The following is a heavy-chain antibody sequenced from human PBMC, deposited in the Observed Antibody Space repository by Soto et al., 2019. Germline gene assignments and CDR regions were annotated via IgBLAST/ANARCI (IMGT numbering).Heavy chain of an antibody. J-gene: IGHJ5*02. D-gene: IGHD4-4*01. V-gene: IGHV3-7*03. Sequence: EIQSMQSGGGLVRPGGSLRLSCAASGFSFSSYWMSWFRQAPGKGPEWVANIKEAGGEQQYVDSVKGRFTISRDNTENSLFLQMNNLRAEYSAIYYCAITTSTVSYWFDPWGPGAQVTVPS. CDR3: AITTSTVSYWFDP. CDR1: GFSFSSYW. CDR2: IKEAGGEQ.